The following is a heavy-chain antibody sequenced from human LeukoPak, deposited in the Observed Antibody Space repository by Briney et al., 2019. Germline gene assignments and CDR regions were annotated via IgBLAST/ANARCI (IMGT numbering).Heavy chain of an antibody. CDR2: IYYSGST. Sequence: NPSETLSLTCTVSGGSISSYYWSWIRQPPGKGLEWIGYIYYSGSTNYNPSLKSRVTISVDTSKNQFSLKLSSVTAADTAVYYCARHRYSSSWSGAFDIWGQGTMVTVSS. CDR1: GGSISSYY. J-gene: IGHJ3*02. V-gene: IGHV4-59*08. D-gene: IGHD6-13*01. CDR3: ARHRYSSSWSGAFDI.